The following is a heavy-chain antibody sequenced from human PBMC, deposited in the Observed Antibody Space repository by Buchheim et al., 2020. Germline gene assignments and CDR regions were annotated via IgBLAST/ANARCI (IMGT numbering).Heavy chain of an antibody. J-gene: IGHJ4*02. D-gene: IGHD6-13*01. CDR1: GFTFSSYG. Sequence: QVQLVESGGGVVQPGRSLRLSCAASGFTFSSYGMHWVRQAPGKGLEWVAVISYDGSNKYYADSVKGRFTISRDNSKNTLYLQMNSLRAEDMAVYYCAKGKLEQPTPIDYWGQGTL. CDR2: ISYDGSNK. V-gene: IGHV3-30*18. CDR3: AKGKLEQPTPIDY.